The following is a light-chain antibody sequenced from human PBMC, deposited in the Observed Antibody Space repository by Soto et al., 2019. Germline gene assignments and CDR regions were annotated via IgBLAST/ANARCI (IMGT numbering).Light chain of an antibody. Sequence: DVLLTQAPLSLSFTPGQPSSMSCKSSQSLLYGDGKTYLYWYLQRPGQPPQLLIYDASTRATGIPARFSGSGSGTEFTLTTSSLQSEDFATYYCQQLNSYPITFGQGTRLEIK. CDR3: QQLNSYPIT. J-gene: IGKJ5*01. CDR1: QSLLYGDGKTY. V-gene: IGKV2D-29*01. CDR2: DAS.